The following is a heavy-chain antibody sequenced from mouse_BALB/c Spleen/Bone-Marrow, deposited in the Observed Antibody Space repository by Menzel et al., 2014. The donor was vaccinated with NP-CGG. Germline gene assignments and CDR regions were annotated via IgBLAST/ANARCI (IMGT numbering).Heavy chain of an antibody. CDR3: ARLGYYGGFAY. CDR1: GIDFSGYW. V-gene: IGHV4-1*02. Sequence: EVKLVESGRGLVQLGGSLKLSCAASGIDFSGYWMSWVRQAPGKGLEWIGEINPDSSTINYTPSLKDRFIISRDNAKNTLYLQMSKVRSEVTALYYCARLGYYGGFAYWGQGTLVTVSA. CDR2: INPDSSTI. D-gene: IGHD2-3*01. J-gene: IGHJ3*01.